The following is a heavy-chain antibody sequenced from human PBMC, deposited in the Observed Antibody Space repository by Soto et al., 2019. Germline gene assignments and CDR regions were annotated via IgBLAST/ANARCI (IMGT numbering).Heavy chain of an antibody. CDR3: TRHSLSTRLGYSYGSNPNYYSYGMDV. V-gene: IGHV3-73*01. D-gene: IGHD5-18*01. Sequence: PGGSLRLSCAASGFTFSGSAMHWVRQASGKGLEWVGRIRSKANSYATAYAASVKGRFTISRDDSKNTAYLQMNSLKTEDTAVYYCTRHSLSTRLGYSYGSNPNYYSYGMDVWGQGTTVTVSS. CDR1: GFTFSGSA. CDR2: IRSKANSYAT. J-gene: IGHJ6*02.